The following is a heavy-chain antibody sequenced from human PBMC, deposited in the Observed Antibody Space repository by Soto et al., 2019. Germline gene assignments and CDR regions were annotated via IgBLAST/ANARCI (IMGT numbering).Heavy chain of an antibody. Sequence: QVQLVESGGGLVKPGGSLRLSCAASGFTFSDYYMSWIRQAPGKGLEWVSYISSSSSYTNYADSVKGRFTISRDNAKNSLYLQMNSLRAEDTAVYYCARLAGTHEGDWYFDLWGRGTLVTGSS. CDR2: ISSSSSYT. CDR3: ARLAGTHEGDWYFDL. V-gene: IGHV3-11*05. J-gene: IGHJ2*01. CDR1: GFTFSDYY. D-gene: IGHD6-19*01.